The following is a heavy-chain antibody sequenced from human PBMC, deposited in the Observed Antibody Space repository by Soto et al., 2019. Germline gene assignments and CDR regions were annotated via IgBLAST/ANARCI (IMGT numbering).Heavy chain of an antibody. D-gene: IGHD3-10*01. J-gene: IGHJ6*02. V-gene: IGHV4-59*01. CDR3: ARAAYGSGNYYAPHYYYAMDV. CDR2: ILYTGNT. Sequence: SETLSLTCNVSGASISSYFWSWIRQAPGKGLEWLGYILYTGNTNYNPSLKSRATMSVDTSKNQVSLKLSSVTAADTAVYYCARAAYGSGNYYAPHYYYAMDVWGQGKTVTVSS. CDR1: GASISSYF.